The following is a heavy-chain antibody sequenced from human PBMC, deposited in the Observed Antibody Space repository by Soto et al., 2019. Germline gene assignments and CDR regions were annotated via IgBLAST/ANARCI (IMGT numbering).Heavy chain of an antibody. CDR1: GGTLSSYA. V-gene: IGHV1-69*13. D-gene: IGHD3-16*01. Sequence: GASVKVSFKASGGTLSSYAISWLRQAPGQGLEWMGGIIPIFGTANYAQKFQGRVTITADESTSTAYMELSSLRSEDTAVYYCARNHEGYDYVWGGAFDIWGQGTMVTVSS. J-gene: IGHJ3*02. CDR3: ARNHEGYDYVWGGAFDI. CDR2: IIPIFGTA.